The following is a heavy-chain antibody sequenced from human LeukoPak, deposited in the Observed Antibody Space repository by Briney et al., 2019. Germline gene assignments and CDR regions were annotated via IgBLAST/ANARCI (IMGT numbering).Heavy chain of an antibody. V-gene: IGHV2-70*11. J-gene: IGHJ4*02. D-gene: IGHD3-22*01. CDR2: TRCEVDK. CDR3: ARTTYYSESGGYTPGYFDF. CDR1: GFSLTTTAEC. Sequence: SPSLATPLQTLTLTCAFSGFSLTTTAECGSWNRQPPVKALEWLARTRCEVDKYYSTSLKTNLTISKDTSKNQVVLIMTNVGPVDTATYYCARTTYYSESGGYTPGYFDFWGQGTRVTVSS.